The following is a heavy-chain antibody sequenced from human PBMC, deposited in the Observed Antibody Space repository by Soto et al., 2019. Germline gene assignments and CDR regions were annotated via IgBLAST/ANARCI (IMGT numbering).Heavy chain of an antibody. D-gene: IGHD2-2*01. CDR2: ISPYSGYT. CDR1: GYSFMKYG. CDR3: AREASVLIPAAQPSRFDS. Sequence: ATVKVSCKGFGYSFMKYGINWVRQAPGQGLEWVGWISPYSGYTHSAQKFHGRLTLTTDTAASTAYMELRILRSADTALYYCAREASVLIPAAQPSRFDSWGQGTLVTVSS. V-gene: IGHV1-18*01. J-gene: IGHJ4*02.